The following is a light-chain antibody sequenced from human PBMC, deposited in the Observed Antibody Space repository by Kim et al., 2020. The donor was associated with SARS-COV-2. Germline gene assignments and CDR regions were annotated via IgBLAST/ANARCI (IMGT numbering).Light chain of an antibody. V-gene: IGLV3-1*01. CDR1: KLGDKY. CDR2: QDS. Sequence: SYELTQPPSVSVSPGQTASITCSGDKLGDKYACWYQQKPGQSPVLVIYQDSKRPSGIPERFSGSNSGNTATLTISGTQAMDEADYYCQAWDSSTAVFFG. CDR3: QAWDSSTAVF. J-gene: IGLJ1*01.